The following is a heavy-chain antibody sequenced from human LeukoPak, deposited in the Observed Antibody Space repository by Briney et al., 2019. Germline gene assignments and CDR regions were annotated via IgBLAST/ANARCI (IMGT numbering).Heavy chain of an antibody. CDR1: GFTFSSYW. V-gene: IGHV3-7*01. J-gene: IGHJ4*02. D-gene: IGHD1-26*01. CDR2: IKQDGSEK. Sequence: GGSLRLSCAASGFTFSSYWMSWVRQAPGKGLEWVANIKQDGSEKYYVDSVKGRFTISRDNAKNSLYLQMNSLRAEDTAVYYCAKVGSHGPFDYWGQGTLVTVSS. CDR3: AKVGSHGPFDY.